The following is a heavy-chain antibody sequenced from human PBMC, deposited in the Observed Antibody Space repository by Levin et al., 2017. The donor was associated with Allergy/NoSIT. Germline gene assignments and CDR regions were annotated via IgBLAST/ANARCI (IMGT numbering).Heavy chain of an antibody. D-gene: IGHD4-17*01. CDR2: ISGSGGST. CDR3: ATTVTTAYYFDY. Sequence: PAGGSLRLSCAASGFTFSSYAMSWVRQAPGKGLEWVSAISGSGGSTYYADSVKGRFTISRDNSKNTLYLQMNSLRAEDTAVYYCATTVTTAYYFDYWGQGTLVTVSS. J-gene: IGHJ4*02. CDR1: GFTFSSYA. V-gene: IGHV3-23*01.